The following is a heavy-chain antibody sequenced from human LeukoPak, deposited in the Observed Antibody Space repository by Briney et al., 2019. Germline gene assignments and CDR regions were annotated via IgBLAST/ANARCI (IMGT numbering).Heavy chain of an antibody. CDR2: ISSSSRYI. Sequence: GGSLRLSCAASGFTFSSYSMNWVRQAPGKGLEWVSSISSSSRYIYYADSVKGRFTISRDNAKNSLYLQMNSLRAEDTAVYYCARRSRVDWFDPWGQGTLVTVSS. CDR1: GFTFSSYS. CDR3: ARRSRVDWFDP. V-gene: IGHV3-21*01. J-gene: IGHJ5*02.